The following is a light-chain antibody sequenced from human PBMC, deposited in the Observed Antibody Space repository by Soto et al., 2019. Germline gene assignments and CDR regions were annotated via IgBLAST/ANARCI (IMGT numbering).Light chain of an antibody. J-gene: IGLJ1*01. V-gene: IGLV2-14*01. CDR3: RSYTASNIIEV. CDR1: SSDVGGYNF. CDR2: EVT. Sequence: QSALTQPASVSGSPGQSITISCTGTSSDVGGYNFVSWHQQHPGKAPKLIIYEVTHRPSGVSNRFSGSKSGNTASLTISGLQAEDEADYYCRSYTASNIIEVFATGAKVIVL.